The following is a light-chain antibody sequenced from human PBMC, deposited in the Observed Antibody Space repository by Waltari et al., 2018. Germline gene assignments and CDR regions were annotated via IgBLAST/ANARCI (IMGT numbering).Light chain of an antibody. CDR3: QQHNNWPLT. Sequence: EIVLTQSPATLSLSPGERATLSCRASQSVRSYLAWYHQKLGQAPRLLIYDVSNRATGIPARFSGSGSGTDFTLTISSLEPEDFAVYYCQQHNNWPLTFGGGTKVEIK. CDR2: DVS. J-gene: IGKJ4*01. V-gene: IGKV3-11*01. CDR1: QSVRSY.